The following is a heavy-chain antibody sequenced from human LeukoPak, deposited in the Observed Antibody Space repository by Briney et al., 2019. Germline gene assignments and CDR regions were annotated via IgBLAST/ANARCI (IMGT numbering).Heavy chain of an antibody. D-gene: IGHD4-17*01. V-gene: IGHV1-8*01. J-gene: IGHJ4*02. CDR3: ARDSTHDYGELDY. Sequence: ASVKVSCKASGYTFTSYDINWVRQATGQGLEWMGWMNPNSGNTGYAQKFQGRVTMTRNTSISTAYMELSSLRSEDTAVYYCARDSTHDYGELDYWGQGTLVTVSS. CDR1: GYTFTSYD. CDR2: MNPNSGNT.